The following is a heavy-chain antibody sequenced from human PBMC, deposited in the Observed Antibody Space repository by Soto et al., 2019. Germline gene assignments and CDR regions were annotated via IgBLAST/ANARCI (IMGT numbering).Heavy chain of an antibody. J-gene: IGHJ5*02. CDR2: ISGSGGST. CDR1: GFTFSSYA. D-gene: IGHD3-10*01. Sequence: EVQLLESGGGLVQTGGSLRLSCAASGFTFSSYAMSWVREAPGKGLECVSAISGSGGSTYYAASVKGRCTISRDTSKNPLYLQMNSLRAEDTAVYYCATDHILGFGDGPIYNWFDPWGQGTLVTVSS. V-gene: IGHV3-23*01. CDR3: ATDHILGFGDGPIYNWFDP.